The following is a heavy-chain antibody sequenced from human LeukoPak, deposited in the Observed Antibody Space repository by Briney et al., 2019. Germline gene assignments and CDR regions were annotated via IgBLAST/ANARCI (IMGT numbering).Heavy chain of an antibody. CDR3: ARAMIGYTFGPFDY. D-gene: IGHD5-18*01. J-gene: IGHJ4*02. CDR1: DGSSSRYY. V-gene: IGHV4-4*07. CDR2: IYTSGST. Sequence: SETLSLTCTVSDGSSSRYYWSWIRQPAGKGLEWIGRIYTSGSTNYNPSLKSRVTISVDKSKNQFSLELSSVTAADTAVYYCARAMIGYTFGPFDYWGQGTLVTVSS.